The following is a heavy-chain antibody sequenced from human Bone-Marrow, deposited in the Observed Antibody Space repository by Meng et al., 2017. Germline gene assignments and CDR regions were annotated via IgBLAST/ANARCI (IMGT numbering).Heavy chain of an antibody. Sequence: QVQLQESGPGLVKPSRTLSLTCTVSGGSISSTNWWIWVRQPPGEGLEWIGEIYHSGRTNHNPSLKSRVTISLDKSKNQFSLKLSSVTAADTAVYYCARESGSSRFDYWGQGTLVTVSS. V-gene: IGHV4-4*02. J-gene: IGHJ4*02. CDR2: IYHSGRT. D-gene: IGHD3-22*01. CDR3: ARESGSSRFDY. CDR1: GGSISSTNW.